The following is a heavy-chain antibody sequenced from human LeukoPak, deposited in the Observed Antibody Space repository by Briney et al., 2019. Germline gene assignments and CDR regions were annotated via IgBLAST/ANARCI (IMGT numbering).Heavy chain of an antibody. V-gene: IGHV1-18*01. J-gene: IGHJ5*02. CDR3: ARGYYDSSGYINWFDP. D-gene: IGHD3-22*01. CDR1: GYRYISYG. Sequence: GASVKVSCKASGYRYISYGICWVRQAPGQGLEWMGWISAYNGNTNYAQKLQSRVIMTTDTSTSTAYMELRSLRSDDTAVYYCARGYYDSSGYINWFDPWGQGTLVTVS. CDR2: ISAYNGNT.